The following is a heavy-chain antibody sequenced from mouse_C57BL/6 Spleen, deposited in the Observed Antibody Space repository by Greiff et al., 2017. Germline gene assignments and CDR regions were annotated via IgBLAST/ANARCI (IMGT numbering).Heavy chain of an antibody. CDR2: IWGVGST. V-gene: IGHV2-6*01. J-gene: IGHJ3*01. Sequence: VHLVESGPGLVAPSQCLSITCTVSGFSLTSYGVDWVRQSPGKGLEWLGVIWGVGSTNYNSAPKSRLSISKDNSKSQVFLKMNSLQTDDTAMYYCASYPFADWGQGTLVTVSA. CDR1: GFSLTSYG. CDR3: ASYPFAD.